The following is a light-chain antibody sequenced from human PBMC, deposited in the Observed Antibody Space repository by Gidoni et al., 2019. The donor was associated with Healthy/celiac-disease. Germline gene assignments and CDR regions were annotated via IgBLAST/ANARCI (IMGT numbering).Light chain of an antibody. V-gene: IGKV1-5*01. Sequence: DIQMPQSPSTLSASVGDRVTITCRASQSISSWLAWYQQKPGKAPKLLIYDASSLESGVPSRFSGSGSGTEFTLTISSLQPDDFATYYCQQYNSYSLTFXGXTKVEIK. J-gene: IGKJ4*01. CDR1: QSISSW. CDR3: QQYNSYSLT. CDR2: DAS.